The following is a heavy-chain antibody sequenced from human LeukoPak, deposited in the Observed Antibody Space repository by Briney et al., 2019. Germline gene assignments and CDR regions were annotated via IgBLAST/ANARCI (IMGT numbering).Heavy chain of an antibody. Sequence: GGSLRLSCAASGFTFSSYSMNWVRQAPGKGLEWVSSISSSSGYIYYADSVKGRFTVFRDNAESTLYLQMNSLRAEDTAVYYCASELAHCVGDCLKNWGQGTQVTVSS. CDR3: ASELAHCVGDCLKN. V-gene: IGHV3-21*04. CDR1: GFTFSSYS. J-gene: IGHJ4*02. D-gene: IGHD2-21*02. CDR2: ISSSSGYI.